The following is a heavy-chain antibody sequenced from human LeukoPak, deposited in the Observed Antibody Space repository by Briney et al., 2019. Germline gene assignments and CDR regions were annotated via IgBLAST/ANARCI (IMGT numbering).Heavy chain of an antibody. Sequence: PSETLSLTCTVSGYSISSGYYWGWIRQPPGKGLEWIGSIYHSGSTYYNPSLKSRVTISVDTSKNQFSLKLSSVTAADTAVYYCAREYLGGIAAAGLIDYWGQGTLVTVSS. D-gene: IGHD6-13*01. CDR1: GYSISSGYY. V-gene: IGHV4-38-2*02. J-gene: IGHJ4*02. CDR2: IYHSGST. CDR3: AREYLGGIAAAGLIDY.